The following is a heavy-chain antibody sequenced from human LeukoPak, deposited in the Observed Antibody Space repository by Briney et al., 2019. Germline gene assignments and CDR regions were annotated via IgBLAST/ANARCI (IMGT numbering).Heavy chain of an antibody. J-gene: IGHJ4*02. CDR2: IRSKTYSGTT. Sequence: GGPLTLSCTASGFTFGDNAMSWFRQAPGKGLEWVGCIRSKTYSGTTEYAASVKGRFTISRDDSKSVAFLQMSSLKSEDTAVYYCTRGPIQFDYWGQGTLVTVSS. V-gene: IGHV3-49*03. CDR1: GFTFGDNA. CDR3: TRGPIQFDY. D-gene: IGHD5-18*01.